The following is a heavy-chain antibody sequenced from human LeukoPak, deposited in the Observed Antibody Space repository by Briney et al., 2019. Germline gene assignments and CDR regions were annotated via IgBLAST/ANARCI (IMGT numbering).Heavy chain of an antibody. J-gene: IGHJ4*02. Sequence: SETLSLTCTVSGGSISSNYWDWIRQPPGKGLEWIGYIYYSGSTNYNPSLKSRVTISVATSKSQFSLRLPSVTAADTAVYYCASGSAVAAAGDYWGQGTLVTVSS. CDR1: GGSISSNY. CDR2: IYYSGST. D-gene: IGHD6-13*01. V-gene: IGHV4-59*01. CDR3: ASGSAVAAAGDY.